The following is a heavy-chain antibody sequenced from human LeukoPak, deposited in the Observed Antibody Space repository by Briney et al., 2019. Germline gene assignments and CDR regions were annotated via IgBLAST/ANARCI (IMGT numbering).Heavy chain of an antibody. J-gene: IGHJ5*02. CDR3: ARAVAFGVVVPAAIGWFDP. CDR2: ISAYNGNT. CDR1: GYTFSIYG. V-gene: IGHV1-18*01. Sequence: ASAKVSCKASGYTFSIYGITWVRQAPGQGLEWMGWISAYNGNTNYAQKLQGRVTMTTDTSTSTAYMELRSLRSDDTAVYYCARAVAFGVVVPAAIGWFDPWGQGTLVTVSS. D-gene: IGHD2-2*02.